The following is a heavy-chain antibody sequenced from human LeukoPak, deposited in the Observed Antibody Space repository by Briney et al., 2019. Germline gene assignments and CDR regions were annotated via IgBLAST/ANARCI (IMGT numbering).Heavy chain of an antibody. D-gene: IGHD3-10*01. CDR3: ALRVVRGRGHFDY. V-gene: IGHV5-51*01. Sequence: GGSLRLSCRGSGYSFTSYWIGWVRQMPGKGLEWMGIIYPGDSDTRYSPSFQGQVTFSADKSISTAYLQWSSLKASDTAMYYCALRVVRGRGHFDYWGQGTLVTVSS. CDR1: GYSFTSYW. CDR2: IYPGDSDT. J-gene: IGHJ4*02.